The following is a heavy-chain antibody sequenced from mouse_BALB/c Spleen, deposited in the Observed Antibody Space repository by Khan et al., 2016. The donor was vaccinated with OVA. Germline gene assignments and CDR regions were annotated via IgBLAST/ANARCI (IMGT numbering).Heavy chain of an antibody. J-gene: IGHJ3*01. CDR2: ISPGSGDT. D-gene: IGHD1-2*01. Sequence: QVQLQQSGAELARPGASVKLSCKASGYTFTDYYINWVKQRTGQGLEWIGEISPGSGDTYYNEKFKGKATLTADKSSSTAYMQLSSLTSAASAVYFCARRNYFGYTVAYWGQGTLVTVAA. CDR1: GYTFTDYY. V-gene: IGHV1-77*01. CDR3: ARRNYFGYTVAY.